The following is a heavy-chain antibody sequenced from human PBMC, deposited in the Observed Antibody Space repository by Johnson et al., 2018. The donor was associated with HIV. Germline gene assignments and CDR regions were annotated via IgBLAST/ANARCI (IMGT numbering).Heavy chain of an antibody. Sequence: QVQLVESGGGIVQPGKSLTLSCVVSGLSFNNYGIHWVRQAPGKGPEWVAVISFDGNLKKYADSVKGRFTISRDNAKNTLYLQMNSLRAEDTAVYYCAKGVKIFHAFDIWGQGTVVTVSS. V-gene: IGHV3-30*18. CDR2: ISFDGNLK. J-gene: IGHJ3*02. CDR1: GLSFNNYG. CDR3: AKGVKIFHAFDI.